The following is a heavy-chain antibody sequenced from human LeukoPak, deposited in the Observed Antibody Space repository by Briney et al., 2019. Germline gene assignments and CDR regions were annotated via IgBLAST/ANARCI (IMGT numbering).Heavy chain of an antibody. V-gene: IGHV3-33*06. J-gene: IGHJ4*02. CDR2: IWYDGSNK. CDR3: AKEGYYDFWSGPLDY. Sequence: GGSLRLSCAASGFTFSSYGMHWVRQAPGKGLEWGAVIWYDGSNKYYADSVKGRFTISRDNSKNTLYLQMNSLRAEDTAVYYCAKEGYYDFWSGPLDYWGQGTLVTVSS. CDR1: GFTFSSYG. D-gene: IGHD3-3*01.